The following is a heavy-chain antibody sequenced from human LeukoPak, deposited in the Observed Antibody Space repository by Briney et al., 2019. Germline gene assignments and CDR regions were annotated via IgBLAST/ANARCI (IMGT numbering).Heavy chain of an antibody. V-gene: IGHV3-30*04. J-gene: IGHJ4*02. CDR3: ARGFQYDILTGYYDY. CDR2: ISYDGSNK. CDR1: GFTFSSYA. D-gene: IGHD3-9*01. Sequence: PGGSLRLSCAASGFTFSSYAMHWVRQAPGKGLEWVAVISYDGSNKHYADSVKGRFTISRDNSKNTLYLQMNSLRAEDTAVYYCARGFQYDILTGYYDYWGQGTLVTVSS.